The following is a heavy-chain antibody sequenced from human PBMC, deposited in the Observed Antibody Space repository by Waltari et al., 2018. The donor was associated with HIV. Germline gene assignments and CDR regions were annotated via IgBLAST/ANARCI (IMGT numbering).Heavy chain of an antibody. J-gene: IGHJ3*01. CDR3: AKDVRYWDGLFYVGHDAFDV. V-gene: IGHV3-30-3*02. CDR2: VSYERSDK. CDR1: GFTFTTYA. D-gene: IGHD3-3*01. Sequence: QVQLVESGGGVVPPGRSLTLSCAASGFTFTTYATSWLRQATGKGLEWVADVSYERSDKHYADSVKGRFTISRDNAKNTVYLQLSSLRAEDTAAYYCAKDVRYWDGLFYVGHDAFDVWGQGTMVTVSS.